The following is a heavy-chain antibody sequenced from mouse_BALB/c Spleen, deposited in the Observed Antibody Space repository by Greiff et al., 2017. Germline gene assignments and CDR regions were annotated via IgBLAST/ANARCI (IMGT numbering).Heavy chain of an antibody. Sequence: EVQLQESGPDLVKPSQSLSLTCTVTGYSITSGYSWHWIRQFPGNKLEWMGYIHYSGSTNYNPSLKSRISITRDTSKNQFFLQFNSVTTEDTATYYCARRGNDGYYVRWGQGTLVTVSA. CDR1: GYSITSGYS. D-gene: IGHD2-3*01. J-gene: IGHJ3*02. V-gene: IGHV3-1*02. CDR3: ARRGNDGYYVR. CDR2: IHYSGST.